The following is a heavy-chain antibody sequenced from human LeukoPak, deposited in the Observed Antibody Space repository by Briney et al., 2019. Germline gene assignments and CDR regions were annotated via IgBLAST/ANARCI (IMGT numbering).Heavy chain of an antibody. CDR2: ISWDGGST. D-gene: IGHD5-12*01. J-gene: IGHJ6*02. Sequence: PGGSLRLSCAASGFTFDDYTMHRVRQAPGKGLEWVSLISWDGGSTYYADSVKGRFTISRDNSKNSLYLQMNSPRTEDTALYYCAKEWRGYSGYDTPYYYYGMDVWGQGTTVTVSS. V-gene: IGHV3-43*01. CDR1: GFTFDDYT. CDR3: AKEWRGYSGYDTPYYYYGMDV.